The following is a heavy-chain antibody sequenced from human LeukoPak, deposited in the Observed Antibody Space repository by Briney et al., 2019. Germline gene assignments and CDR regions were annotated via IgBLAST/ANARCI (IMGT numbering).Heavy chain of an antibody. Sequence: ASVKVSCKASGYNFFSYSITWVRQAPGQGLEWMGWVSAYADNTNYVQKFQGRVTMTTDTYTSTAYMELRSLTSDDTAVYYCARDCIGCHGFDSWGQGTLVTVPS. D-gene: IGHD1-26*01. V-gene: IGHV1-18*01. CDR2: VSAYADNT. J-gene: IGHJ4*02. CDR3: ARDCIGCHGFDS. CDR1: GYNFFSYS.